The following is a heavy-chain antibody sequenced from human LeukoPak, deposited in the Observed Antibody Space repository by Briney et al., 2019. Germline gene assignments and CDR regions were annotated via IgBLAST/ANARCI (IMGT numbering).Heavy chain of an antibody. CDR2: INTNTGGT. CDR3: GIDEGTVSPPIDS. CDR1: GYTFNSYF. D-gene: IGHD1-1*01. Sequence: ASATVSCKDSGYTFNSYFLHWVRQAPGQGLEWMGWINTNTGGTGYAQKFQGRVTMTRDTSISTAYMVLTRLTSDDTAVFYCGIDEGTVSPPIDSWGQRTLGTVSS. V-gene: IGHV1-2*02. J-gene: IGHJ4*02.